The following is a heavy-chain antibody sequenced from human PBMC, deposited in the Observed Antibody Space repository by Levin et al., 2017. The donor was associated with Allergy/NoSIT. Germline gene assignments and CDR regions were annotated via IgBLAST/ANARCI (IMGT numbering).Heavy chain of an antibody. CDR2: IGGSGGNT. V-gene: IGHV3-23*01. Sequence: GESLKISCAASGFTFNNYALTWVRQAPGKGLEWVSTIGGSGGNTYYADSVKGRFTISRDNSKNTLFLQMNSLRAEDTAVYYCAHCILTRRLINGDYSIWGQGSLVTVSS. J-gene: IGHJ4*02. D-gene: IGHD4-17*01. CDR3: AHCILTRRLINGDYSI. CDR1: GFTFNNYA.